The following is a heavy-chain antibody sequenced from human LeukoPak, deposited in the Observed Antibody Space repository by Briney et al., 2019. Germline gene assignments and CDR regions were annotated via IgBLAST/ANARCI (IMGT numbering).Heavy chain of an antibody. V-gene: IGHV1-46*01. CDR2: INPSGGST. CDR1: GYTFTSYY. J-gene: IGHJ3*02. CDR3: ARESSDEQWLVYAFDI. Sequence: ASVKVSCKASGYTFTSYYMHWVRQAPGQGLEWMGIINPSGGSTSYAQKFQGRVTMTRDTSTSTAYMELSSLRSEDTAVYYCARESSDEQWLVYAFDIWGQGTMVTVSS. D-gene: IGHD6-19*01.